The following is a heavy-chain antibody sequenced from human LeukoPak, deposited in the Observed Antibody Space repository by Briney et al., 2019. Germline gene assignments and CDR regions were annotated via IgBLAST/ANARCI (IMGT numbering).Heavy chain of an antibody. CDR3: ARVAGIAVAGTTGYFDY. Sequence: KPSETLSLTCAVSGGSISSSNWWSWVRQPPGKGLEWIGEIYHSGSTNYNPSLKSRVTISVDKSKNQFSLKLSSVTAADTAVYYCARVAGIAVAGTTGYFDYWGQGTLVTVSS. CDR2: IYHSGST. V-gene: IGHV4-4*02. D-gene: IGHD6-19*01. J-gene: IGHJ4*02. CDR1: GGSISSSNW.